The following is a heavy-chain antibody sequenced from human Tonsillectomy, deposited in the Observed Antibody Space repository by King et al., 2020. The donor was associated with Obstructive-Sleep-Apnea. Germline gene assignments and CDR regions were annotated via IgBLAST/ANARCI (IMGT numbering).Heavy chain of an antibody. CDR2: IFPGDSDT. V-gene: IGHV5-51*01. D-gene: IGHD2-8*02. CDR3: ARHRYRTGRRLDY. Sequence: QLVQSGAEVKKPGESLKISCKASGYIFTNYWIGWVRQMPGKGLEWGGFIFPGDSDTRYSPSFQGRVTFTADKSSSTAYLQWGSLKASDTAVYYCARHRYRTGRRLDYWGQGTLVTVST. J-gene: IGHJ4*02. CDR1: GYIFTNYW.